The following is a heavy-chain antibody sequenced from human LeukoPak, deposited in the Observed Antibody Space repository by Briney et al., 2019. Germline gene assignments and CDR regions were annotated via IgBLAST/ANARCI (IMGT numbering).Heavy chain of an antibody. V-gene: IGHV3-11*01. Sequence: PGGSLRLSCAASGLTLSDYYMSWIRQAPRKGLEWVSHISSSGSDIYYGDSVKGRFTISRDNAKNSLYLQMDSLKDEDTAVYYCARDYYHFEYCSSTSCSDAPYYYGMDVWGKGTTVTVSS. CDR3: ARDYYHFEYCSSTSCSDAPYYYGMDV. J-gene: IGHJ6*04. D-gene: IGHD2-2*01. CDR2: ISSSGSDI. CDR1: GLTLSDYY.